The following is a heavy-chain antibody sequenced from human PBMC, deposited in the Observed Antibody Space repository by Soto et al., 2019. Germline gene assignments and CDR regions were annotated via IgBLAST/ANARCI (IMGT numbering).Heavy chain of an antibody. CDR1: GFTFSSYA. CDR2: ISGSGGST. V-gene: IGHV3-23*01. J-gene: IGHJ4*02. CDR3: AKDYFLLTYDFWSGYYGNSPDY. Sequence: PGGSLRLSCAASGFTFSSYAMSWVRQAPGKGLEWVSAISGSGGSTYYADSVKGRFTISRDNSKNTLYLQMNSLRAEDTAVYYCAKDYFLLTYDFWSGYYGNSPDYWGRGTLVTVSS. D-gene: IGHD3-3*01.